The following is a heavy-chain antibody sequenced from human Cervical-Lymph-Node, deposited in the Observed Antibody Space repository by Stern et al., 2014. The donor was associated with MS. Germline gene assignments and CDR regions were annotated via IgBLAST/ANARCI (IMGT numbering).Heavy chain of an antibody. J-gene: IGHJ4*02. D-gene: IGHD3-22*01. CDR3: ARDLSGIGYYDY. CDR2: IIPMSGTE. V-gene: IGHV1-69*01. Sequence: VQLVESGAEVKKPGSPVRVSCKASGGTFTTYAISWGRQAPGQGLEWMGGIIPMSGTEKYAQKFQGRVTITADASTTTAYMELSSLKFDDTAVYYCARDLSGIGYYDYWGQGTLVAVSS. CDR1: GGTFTTYA.